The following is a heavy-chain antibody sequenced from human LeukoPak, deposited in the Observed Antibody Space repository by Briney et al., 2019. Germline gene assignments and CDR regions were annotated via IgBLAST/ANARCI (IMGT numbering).Heavy chain of an antibody. CDR3: ARDRITGTTGAFDI. CDR2: ISYDGSNK. CDR1: GFTFSSYA. J-gene: IGHJ3*02. Sequence: GGSLRLSCAASGFTFSSYAMHWVRQAPGKGLEWVAVISYDGSNKYYADSVKGRFTISRDNSKNTLYLQMNSLRAEDTAVYYCARDRITGTTGAFDIWGQGTMVTVSS. V-gene: IGHV3-30*04. D-gene: IGHD1-20*01.